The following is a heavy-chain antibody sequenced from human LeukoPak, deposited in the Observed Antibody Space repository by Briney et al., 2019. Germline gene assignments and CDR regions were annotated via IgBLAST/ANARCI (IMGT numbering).Heavy chain of an antibody. J-gene: IGHJ3*02. CDR1: GYTFTSCY. V-gene: IGHV1-2*02. CDR2: INPNSGGT. Sequence: GASVKVSCKASGYTFTSCYMHWVRQAPGQGLEWMGWINPNSGGTKYAQNFQGRVTMTRDTSISTAYMELSRLTSDDTALYYCARDSGSYFHDAFDNWGQGTMVTVPS. D-gene: IGHD1-26*01. CDR3: ARDSGSYFHDAFDN.